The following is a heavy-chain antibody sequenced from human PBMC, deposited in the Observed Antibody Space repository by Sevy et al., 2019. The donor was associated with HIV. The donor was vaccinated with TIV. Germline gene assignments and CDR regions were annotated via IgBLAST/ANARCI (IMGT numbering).Heavy chain of an antibody. CDR3: ARGRDYGNLDY. CDR2: IWYDGSNK. V-gene: IGHV3-33*01. J-gene: IGHJ4*02. CDR1: GFNFSNYG. Sequence: GGSLRLSCATSGFNFSNYGMHCVRQAPGKGLEWVALIWYDGSNKYYRDSVKGRLTISRDNSKNTLYLQMNSLRGEDTAVYYCARGRDYGNLDYWGQGTLVTVSS. D-gene: IGHD4-17*01.